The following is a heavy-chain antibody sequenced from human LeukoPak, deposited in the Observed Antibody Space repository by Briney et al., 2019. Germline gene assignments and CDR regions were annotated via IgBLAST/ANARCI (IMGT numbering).Heavy chain of an antibody. J-gene: IGHJ4*02. V-gene: IGHV1-24*01. D-gene: IGHD6-13*01. Sequence: ASVEVSCKVSGYTLTELSMHWVRQAPGKGLEWMGGFDPEDGETIYAQKFQGRVTMTEDTSTDTAYMELSSLRSEDTAVYYCATGEPYSSSWYFDYWGQGTLVTVSS. CDR3: ATGEPYSSSWYFDY. CDR2: FDPEDGET. CDR1: GYTLTELS.